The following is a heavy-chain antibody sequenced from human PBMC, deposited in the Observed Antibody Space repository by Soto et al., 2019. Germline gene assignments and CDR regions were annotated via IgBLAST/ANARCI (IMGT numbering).Heavy chain of an antibody. CDR3: ASYSSGWVSTDV. CDR2: INASYGNA. V-gene: IGHV1-3*01. D-gene: IGHD6-19*01. CDR1: GYTFTIYA. J-gene: IGHJ6*02. Sequence: GASVKVSCKASGYTFTIYAMPWVRQAPGQRLEWMGGINASYGNANYAQKFQGRVTITADESTSTAYMELSSLRSEDTAVYYCASYSSGWVSTDVWGQGTTVTVSS.